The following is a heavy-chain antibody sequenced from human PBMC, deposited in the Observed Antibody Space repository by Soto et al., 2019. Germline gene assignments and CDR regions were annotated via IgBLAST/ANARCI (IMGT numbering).Heavy chain of an antibody. D-gene: IGHD2-2*01. CDR1: GGTFSTYT. CDR3: ARRYCISTSCHYYGMDV. Sequence: QVQLVQSGAEVKKPGSSVKVSCKASGGTFSTYTINWVRQAPGQGLERMGGIIPMFGTANYAQKFQGRVTITADESTSTAYMELSSLRSEDTAVYYCARRYCISTSCHYYGMDVWGQGTTVTVSS. CDR2: IIPMFGTA. V-gene: IGHV1-69*12. J-gene: IGHJ6*02.